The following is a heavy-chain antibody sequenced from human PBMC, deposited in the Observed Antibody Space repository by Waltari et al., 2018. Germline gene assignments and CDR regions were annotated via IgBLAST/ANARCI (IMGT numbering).Heavy chain of an antibody. Sequence: QVQLQESGPGLVKPSETLSLTCAVSGYSISSGYYWGWIRQPPGKGLEWIGSIYHSGSTYYNPSLKSRVTISVDTSKNQFSLKLSSVTAADTAVYYCARHSEGLIRGYSIPYWGQGTLVTVSS. CDR1: GYSISSGYY. V-gene: IGHV4-38-2*01. D-gene: IGHD3-22*01. CDR2: IYHSGST. CDR3: ARHSEGLIRGYSIPY. J-gene: IGHJ4*02.